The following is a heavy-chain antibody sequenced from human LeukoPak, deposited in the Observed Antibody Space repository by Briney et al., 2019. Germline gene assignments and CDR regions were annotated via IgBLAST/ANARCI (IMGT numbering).Heavy chain of an antibody. D-gene: IGHD3-10*01. CDR3: ARGGSMVRGVNSFDY. CDR2: INPNSGGST. CDR1: GYTFTGYY. V-gene: IGHV1-2*02. Sequence: ASVKVSCKASGYTFTGYYMHWVRQAPGQGLEWMGWINPNSGGSTSYAQKFQGRVTMTRNTSISTAYMELSSLRSEDTAVYYCARGGSMVRGVNSFDYWGREPWSPSPQ. J-gene: IGHJ4*02.